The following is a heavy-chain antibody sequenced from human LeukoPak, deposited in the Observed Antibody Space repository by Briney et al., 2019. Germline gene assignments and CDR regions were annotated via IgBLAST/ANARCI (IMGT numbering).Heavy chain of an antibody. CDR1: GFAFSSYG. CDR2: IWYDGSNK. CDR3: ASRGRIAAAGTNYYYGMDV. J-gene: IGHJ6*04. D-gene: IGHD6-13*01. Sequence: PGGSLRLSCAASGFAFSSYGMHWGRQAPGKGLEWEAVIWYDGSNKYYADAVKSRFTSSRDNSKNALYLQMNSLRAEDTAVYYCASRGRIAAAGTNYYYGMDVWGKGTTVTVSS. V-gene: IGHV3-33*01.